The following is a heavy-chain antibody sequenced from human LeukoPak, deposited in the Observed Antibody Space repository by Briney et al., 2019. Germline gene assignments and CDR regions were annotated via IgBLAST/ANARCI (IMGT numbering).Heavy chain of an antibody. J-gene: IGHJ3*02. D-gene: IGHD3-10*01. Sequence: SGPALVKPTQTLTLTCTFSGFSLSTSGMRVSWIRQPPGKALEWLARIDWDDDKFYSTSLKTRLTISKDTSKNQVVLTMTNMDPVDTATYYCARTYGSGSWGAFDIWGQGTMATVSS. V-gene: IGHV2-70*04. CDR3: ARTYGSGSWGAFDI. CDR1: GFSLSTSGMR. CDR2: IDWDDDK.